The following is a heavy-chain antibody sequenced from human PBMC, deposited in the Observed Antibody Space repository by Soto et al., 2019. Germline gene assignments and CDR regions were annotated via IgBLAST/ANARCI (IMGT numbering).Heavy chain of an antibody. V-gene: IGHV1-3*01. CDR3: ARWEGSGYDYGMDV. CDR2: INAGNGNT. J-gene: IGHJ6*02. D-gene: IGHD6-19*01. CDR1: GYTFTSYA. Sequence: QVQLVQSGAEVKKPGASVKVSCKASGYTFTSYAMHWVRQAPGQRLEWMGWINAGNGNTKYSQKFQGRVTITRDTSGSTAYMELSRLRSEETAVYYCARWEGSGYDYGMDVWGQGTTVTVSS.